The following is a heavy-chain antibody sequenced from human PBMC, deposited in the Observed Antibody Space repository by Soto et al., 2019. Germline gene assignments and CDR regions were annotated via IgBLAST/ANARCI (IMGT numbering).Heavy chain of an antibody. CDR2: ISGSGGST. CDR1: GFTFSSYA. D-gene: IGHD3-3*01. Sequence: EVQLLESGGGLVQPRGSLRLSCAASGFTFSSYAMSWVRQAPGKGLEWVSAISGSGGSTYYADSVKGRFTISRDNSKNTLYLQMNSLRAEDTAVYYCAKDRYDFWSGYNQNDYWGQGTLVTVSS. V-gene: IGHV3-23*01. CDR3: AKDRYDFWSGYNQNDY. J-gene: IGHJ4*02.